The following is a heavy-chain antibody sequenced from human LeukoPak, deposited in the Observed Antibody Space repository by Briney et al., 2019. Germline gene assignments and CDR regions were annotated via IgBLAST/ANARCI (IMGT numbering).Heavy chain of an antibody. CDR1: GFTFDDYA. CDR3: AKVGISMITFGGVIRGDPYFDY. CDR2: IGWNSGSI. D-gene: IGHD3-16*02. J-gene: IGHJ4*02. Sequence: GRSLRLSCAASGFTFDDYAMHWVRQAPGKGLEWVSGIGWNSGSIGYADSVKGRFTISRDNAKHSLYLQMNSLRAEDTALYYCAKVGISMITFGGVIRGDPYFDYWGQGTLVTVSS. V-gene: IGHV3-9*01.